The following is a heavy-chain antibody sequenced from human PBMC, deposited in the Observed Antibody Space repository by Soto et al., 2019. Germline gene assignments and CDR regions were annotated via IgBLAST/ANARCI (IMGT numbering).Heavy chain of an antibody. CDR3: AKEASYDILTGYIHEIDY. Sequence: PGGSLRLSCAASGFTFSSYAMHWVRQAPGKGLEWVAVISYDGSNIYYADFVKGRFTISRDNSKNTFYLQMNSLRAEDTAVYYFAKEASYDILTGYIHEIDYWGQGTLVTVSS. J-gene: IGHJ4*02. CDR1: GFTFSSYA. V-gene: IGHV3-30*04. CDR2: ISYDGSNI. D-gene: IGHD3-9*01.